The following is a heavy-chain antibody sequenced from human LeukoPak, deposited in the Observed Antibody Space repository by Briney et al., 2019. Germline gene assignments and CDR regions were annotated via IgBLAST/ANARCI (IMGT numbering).Heavy chain of an antibody. CDR2: ISYDGSNK. CDR3: AKDVTVTTSYYHYYGMDV. CDR1: GFTFSSYG. V-gene: IGHV3-30*18. Sequence: GGSLRLSCAASGFTFSSYGMHWVRQAPGKGLEWVAVISYDGSNKYYADSVKGRFTISRDNSKNTLYLQMSSLRAEDTAVYYCAKDVTVTTSYYHYYGMDVWGQGTTVTVSS. D-gene: IGHD4-4*01. J-gene: IGHJ6*02.